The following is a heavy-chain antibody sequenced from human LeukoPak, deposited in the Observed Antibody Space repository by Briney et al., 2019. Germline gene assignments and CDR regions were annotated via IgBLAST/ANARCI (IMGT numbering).Heavy chain of an antibody. CDR2: ISSSSYI. J-gene: IGHJ1*01. V-gene: IGHV3-21*01. CDR3: ASPIGSSSWYGYFQH. D-gene: IGHD6-13*01. CDR1: GFTFSSYS. Sequence: GGSLSLSCAASGFTFSSYSMNWVRRAPGKGLEWVSSISSSSYIYYADSVKGRFTISRDNAKNSLYLQMNSLRAEDTAVYYCASPIGSSSWYGYFQHWGQGTLVTVSS.